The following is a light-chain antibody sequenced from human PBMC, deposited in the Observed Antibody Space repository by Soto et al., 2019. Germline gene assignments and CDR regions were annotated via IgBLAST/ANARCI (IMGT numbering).Light chain of an antibody. CDR3: HQSYRTPWQ. V-gene: IGKV1-39*01. J-gene: IGKJ1*01. CDR1: QNIGLS. CDR2: ATS. Sequence: DIQMTQSPTSLYASIGARVTITCRASQNIGLSLNWLQQKPGRAPQLLIYATSRLHSGVPARVSGSGSWTDFTRTISSLQPEDFATYYGHQSYRTPWQFGQGPKV.